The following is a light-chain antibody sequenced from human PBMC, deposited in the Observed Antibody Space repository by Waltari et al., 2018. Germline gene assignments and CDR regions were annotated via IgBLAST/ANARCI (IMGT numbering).Light chain of an antibody. Sequence: DIQMTQSPSSLSASVGDRVTITCQASQSISSYLNWYQQKPGKAPKLLIYAASILQSAVPSRFSGSGSGTDFTLTISSLQPEDFATYYCQQSYSTPRTFGQGTKVEIK. J-gene: IGKJ1*01. CDR2: AAS. CDR3: QQSYSTPRT. CDR1: QSISSY. V-gene: IGKV1-39*01.